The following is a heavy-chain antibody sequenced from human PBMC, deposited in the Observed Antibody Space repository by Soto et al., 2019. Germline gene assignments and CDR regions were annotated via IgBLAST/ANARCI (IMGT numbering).Heavy chain of an antibody. D-gene: IGHD2-15*01. CDR1: GGSISGSY. J-gene: IGHJ4*02. CDR3: TKYRRTEAEGYSFDY. V-gene: IGHV4-59*01. Sequence: SETLSLTCTVSGGSISGSYWSWIRQTPGKVLEWVGYIHYSGSTNYNPSLKSRVTMSVDSAKNQFSLQLSSVTAADTAVYFCTKYRRTEAEGYSFDYWGQGALVTVSS. CDR2: IHYSGST.